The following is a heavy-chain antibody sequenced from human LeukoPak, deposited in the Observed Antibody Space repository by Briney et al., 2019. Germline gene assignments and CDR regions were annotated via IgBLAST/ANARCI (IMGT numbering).Heavy chain of an antibody. V-gene: IGHV3-30*04. CDR1: GFNFRDSA. CDR2: TSYDGTNK. Sequence: GGSLRLSCAASGFNFRDSAMHWVRQPPGKGLEGVAVTSYDGTNKYYADSVKGRFTISRDNSKNTLYLQMNSLRLEDTGVYYCAADYDDYVSPSDWGQGTLVTVSS. CDR3: AADYDDYVSPSD. J-gene: IGHJ4*02. D-gene: IGHD3-16*01.